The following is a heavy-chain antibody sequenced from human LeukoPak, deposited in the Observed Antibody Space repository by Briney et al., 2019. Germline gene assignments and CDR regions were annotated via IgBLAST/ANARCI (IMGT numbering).Heavy chain of an antibody. CDR1: GFTFDDYA. Sequence: GGSLRLSCAASGFTFDDYAMHWVRHAPGKGLEWVSLISGDGGSTYYADSVKGRFTISRDNSKNSLYLQMNSLRTEDTALYHCAKDRGWYAYWGQGTLVTVSS. J-gene: IGHJ4*02. CDR2: ISGDGGST. V-gene: IGHV3-43*02. CDR3: AKDRGWYAY. D-gene: IGHD6-19*01.